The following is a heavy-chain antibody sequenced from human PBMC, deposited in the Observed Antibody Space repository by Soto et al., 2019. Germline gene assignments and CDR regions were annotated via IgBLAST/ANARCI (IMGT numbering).Heavy chain of an antibody. J-gene: IGHJ4*02. CDR1: GYTFTSYA. Sequence: QVQLVQSGAEVKKPGASVKVSCKACGYTFTSYAMHWVRQAPGQRLEWMGGINAGNGNTKYSQKFQGRVTITRDTSASTAYMELSSLRSEDTAVYYCARGPGGPDGPGDYWGQGTLVTVSS. CDR3: ARGPGGPDGPGDY. V-gene: IGHV1-3*01. D-gene: IGHD2-15*01. CDR2: INAGNGNT.